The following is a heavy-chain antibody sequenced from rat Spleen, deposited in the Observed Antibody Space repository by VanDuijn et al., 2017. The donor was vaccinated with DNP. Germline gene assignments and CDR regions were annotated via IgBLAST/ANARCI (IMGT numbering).Heavy chain of an antibody. CDR2: ISYDGSST. D-gene: IGHD1-12*01. V-gene: IGHV5-29*01. J-gene: IGHJ2*01. CDR1: EFTFSNSD. CDR3: TRGGAYYFDY. Sequence: EVQLVESGGGLVQPGRSLKLSCAASEFTFSNSDVAWVRQAPTRGLEWVATISYDGSSTYYRDSVKGRFTISRDNAKSTLYLQMDSLRSEDTATYFCTRGGAYYFDYWGQGVMVTVSS.